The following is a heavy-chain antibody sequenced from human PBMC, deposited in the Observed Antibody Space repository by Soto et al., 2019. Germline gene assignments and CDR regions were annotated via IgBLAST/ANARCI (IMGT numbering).Heavy chain of an antibody. CDR2: MNPNSGNT. Sequence: ASVKVSCKASGYTFTSYDINWVRQATGQGLEWMGWMNPNSGNTGYAQKFQGRVTMTSNTSISTAYMELSSLRSEDTAVYYCARGLLENYYGTRGLFAYWGQGTLVTVSS. CDR1: GYTFTSYD. D-gene: IGHD3-22*01. CDR3: ARGLLENYYGTRGLFAY. J-gene: IGHJ4*02. V-gene: IGHV1-8*01.